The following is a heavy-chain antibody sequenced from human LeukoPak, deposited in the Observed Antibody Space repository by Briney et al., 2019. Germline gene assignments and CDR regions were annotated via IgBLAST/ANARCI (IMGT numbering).Heavy chain of an antibody. D-gene: IGHD3-9*01. CDR2: INPKSGGT. Sequence: ASVKVSCKASGYTFIDYYMHWVRQAPGQGLEWMGWINPKSGGTNYAEKFQGRVTMTRDTSISTAYMELSRLRSDDTAVYYCARDLGTDILTGYYNGGFDYWGQGTLVTVSS. CDR1: GYTFIDYY. CDR3: ARDLGTDILTGYYNGGFDY. J-gene: IGHJ4*02. V-gene: IGHV1-2*02.